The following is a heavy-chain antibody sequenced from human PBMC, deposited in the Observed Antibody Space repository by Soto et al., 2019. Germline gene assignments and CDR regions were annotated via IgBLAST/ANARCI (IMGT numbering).Heavy chain of an antibody. CDR2: IIPIFTTT. V-gene: IGHV1-69*12. CDR3: AREVAADGTFREDVFDI. D-gene: IGHD6-13*01. Sequence: QVQLVQSGAEVKKPGSSVKVSCKASGGTFSNHAINWVRQAPGQGLEWMGRIIPIFTTTDYAQRFQGRVTITADESTLTAYMELSSLKHDDTAVYYCAREVAADGTFREDVFDIWGQGTMVTVSS. J-gene: IGHJ3*02. CDR1: GGTFSNHA.